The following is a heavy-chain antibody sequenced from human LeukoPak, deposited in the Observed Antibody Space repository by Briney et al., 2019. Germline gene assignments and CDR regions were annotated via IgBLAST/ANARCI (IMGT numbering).Heavy chain of an antibody. CDR2: INSDGSST. D-gene: IGHD3-10*01. J-gene: IGHJ4*02. CDR1: GFTFSSYW. V-gene: IGHV3-74*01. CDR3: AREDGSGGTDYFDY. Sequence: GGSLRLSCAASGFTFSSYWMHWVRQAPGKGLVWVSRINSDGSSTSYADSVKGRFTISRDNAKNTLYLQMSSLRAEDTAVYYCAREDGSGGTDYFDYWGQGTLVTVSS.